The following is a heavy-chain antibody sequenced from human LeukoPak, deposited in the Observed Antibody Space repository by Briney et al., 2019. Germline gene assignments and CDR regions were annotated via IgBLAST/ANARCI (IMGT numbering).Heavy chain of an antibody. D-gene: IGHD2-21*02. CDR1: GASISSNNYH. CDR3: TRGKPETVFDY. J-gene: IGHJ4*02. Sequence: SGALSLTCTVSGASISSNNYHWGWLPQPPGKGLEWIGTIYYSGSTYSNPSLRSRVTISVDTSKNQFSLKLTSMTAADTAVYYCTRGKPETVFDYWGQGTLVTVSS. V-gene: IGHV4-39*07. CDR2: IYYSGST.